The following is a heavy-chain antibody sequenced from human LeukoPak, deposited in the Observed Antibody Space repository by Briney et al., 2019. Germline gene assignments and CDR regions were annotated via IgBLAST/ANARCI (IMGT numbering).Heavy chain of an antibody. Sequence: GGSLRLSCAASGFTFSSYWMHWVRQAPGKGLVWVSRINNDGSSTSYADSVKGRFTISRDNAKNALYLQMNSLRAEDTAVYYCPFWSGYYDYWGQGTLVTVSS. D-gene: IGHD3-3*01. CDR2: INNDGSST. CDR1: GFTFSSYW. V-gene: IGHV3-74*01. CDR3: PFWSGYYDY. J-gene: IGHJ4*02.